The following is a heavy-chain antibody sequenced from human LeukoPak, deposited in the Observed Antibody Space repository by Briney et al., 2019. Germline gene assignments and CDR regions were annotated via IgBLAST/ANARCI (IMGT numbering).Heavy chain of an antibody. CDR2: ITYSGST. V-gene: IGHV4-39*02. Sequence: SETLSLTCTVSGGSISSSTYYWGWIRQPPGKGLEWIGSITYSGSTYYNPSLKSRVTISVDTSKNHFSLKLSSVTAADTAVYYCARGLEWGDGFDIWGQGTMVTVSP. CDR1: GGSISSSTYY. CDR3: ARGLEWGDGFDI. J-gene: IGHJ3*02. D-gene: IGHD3-3*01.